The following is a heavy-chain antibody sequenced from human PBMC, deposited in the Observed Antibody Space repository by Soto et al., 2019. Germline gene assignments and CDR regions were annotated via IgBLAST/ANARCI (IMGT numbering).Heavy chain of an antibody. J-gene: IGHJ6*02. Sequence: GESLKISCKGSGYSFTSYWISWVRQMPGKGLEWMGRIDPSDSYTNYSPSFQGHVTISADKSISTAYLQWSSLKASDNAMYYCAREGNLEYSSSSSGYYYYYYGMDVWGQGTTVTVSS. CDR2: IDPSDSYT. CDR3: AREGNLEYSSSSSGYYYYYYGMDV. V-gene: IGHV5-10-1*01. D-gene: IGHD6-6*01. CDR1: GYSFTSYW.